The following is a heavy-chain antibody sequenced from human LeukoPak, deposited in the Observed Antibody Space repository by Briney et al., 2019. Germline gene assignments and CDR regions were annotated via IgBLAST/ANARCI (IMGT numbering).Heavy chain of an antibody. Sequence: GGSLRLSCAASGFTFSSYAMSWVRQTPGKGLEWVSGLDGPGGTTFYADSVKGRFTISRDNSENTLYLQMNSLRAEDTAVYYCTRDGHPQSPYACDIWGQGTLVTVSS. J-gene: IGHJ3*02. CDR2: LDGPGGTT. V-gene: IGHV3-23*01. CDR3: TRDGHPQSPYACDI. CDR1: GFTFSSYA.